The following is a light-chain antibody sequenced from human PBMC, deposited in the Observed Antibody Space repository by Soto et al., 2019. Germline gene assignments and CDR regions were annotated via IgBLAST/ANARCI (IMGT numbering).Light chain of an antibody. V-gene: IGLV2-14*01. Sequence: QSVLTQPASVSGSPGQSITISCTGTSSDVGGYNSVSWYQQHPGKAPKLMIFEVSNRPSGVSNRFSGSTSGNTASLTISGLQAEDAADYYCSSYTSRSTQVFGSGTKLTVL. J-gene: IGLJ2*01. CDR1: SSDVGGYNS. CDR2: EVS. CDR3: SSYTSRSTQV.